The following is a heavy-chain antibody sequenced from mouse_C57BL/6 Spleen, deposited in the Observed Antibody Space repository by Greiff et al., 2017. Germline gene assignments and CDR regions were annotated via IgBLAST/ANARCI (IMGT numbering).Heavy chain of an antibody. V-gene: IGHV14-4*01. CDR2: IDPENGDT. J-gene: IGHJ2*01. CDR1: GFNIKDDY. Sequence: EVQLQESGAELVRPGASVKLSCTASGFNIKDDYMHWVKQRPEQGLEWIGWIDPENGDTEYASKFQGKATITADTSSNTAYLQLSSLTSEDTAVYYCTTFPRGNYPDYWGQGTTLTVSS. CDR3: TTFPRGNYPDY. D-gene: IGHD1-1*02.